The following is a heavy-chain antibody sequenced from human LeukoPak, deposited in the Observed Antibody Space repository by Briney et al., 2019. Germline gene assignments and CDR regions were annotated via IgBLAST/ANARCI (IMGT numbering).Heavy chain of an antibody. CDR3: ARISRVDVVVPAATLFDY. V-gene: IGHV3-33*08. CDR2: IRYDGSNK. CDR1: GFTFSSYG. Sequence: PGRSLRLSCAASGFTFSSYGMHWVRQAPGKGLEWVAFIRYDGSNKYYADSVKGRFTISRDNSKNTLYLQMNSLRAEDTAVYYCARISRVDVVVPAATLFDYWGQGTLVTVSS. D-gene: IGHD2-2*01. J-gene: IGHJ4*02.